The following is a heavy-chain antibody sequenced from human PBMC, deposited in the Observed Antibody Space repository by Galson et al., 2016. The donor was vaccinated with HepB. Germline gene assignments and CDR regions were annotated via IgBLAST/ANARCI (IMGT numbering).Heavy chain of an antibody. CDR1: GDSIDSYY. V-gene: IGHV4-59*01. CDR3: AREWPGDYYGMDV. D-gene: IGHD3-10*01. J-gene: IGHJ6*02. Sequence: SETLSLTCTVSGDSIDSYYWNWIRQPPGKGLEWIGYIYYSGSTNHNPSLKSRVTISVDTSKNQFSLKLSSVTAADTAVYYCAREWPGDYYGMDVWGQGTTVTVSS. CDR2: IYYSGST.